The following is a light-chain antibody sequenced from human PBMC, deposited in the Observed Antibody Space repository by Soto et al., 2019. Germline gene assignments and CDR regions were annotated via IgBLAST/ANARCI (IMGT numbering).Light chain of an antibody. Sequence: EIVLTQSPATLSLSPGERATLSCRASQSVSSYLAWYQQKPGQAPRLLIYDTSKRATGIPARFSGSGSGTDFTLTISCLEPEDFAVYYCQQRTNWPRSFTFGPGNKVDIK. CDR2: DTS. CDR3: QQRTNWPRSFT. V-gene: IGKV3-11*01. CDR1: QSVSSY. J-gene: IGKJ3*01.